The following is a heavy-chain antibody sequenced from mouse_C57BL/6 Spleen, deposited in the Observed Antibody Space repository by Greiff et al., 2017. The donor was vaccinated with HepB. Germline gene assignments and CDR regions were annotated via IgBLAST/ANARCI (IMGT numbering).Heavy chain of an antibody. CDR1: GYSFTGYY. CDR2: INPSTGGT. Sequence: EVQLQQSGPELVKPGASVKISCKASGYSFTGYYMNWVKQSPEKSLEWIGEINPSTGGTTYNQKFKAKATLTVDKSSSTAYMQLKSLTSEDSAVYYCARYYDYFDYWGQGTTLTVSS. V-gene: IGHV1-42*01. CDR3: ARYYDYFDY. D-gene: IGHD2-4*01. J-gene: IGHJ2*01.